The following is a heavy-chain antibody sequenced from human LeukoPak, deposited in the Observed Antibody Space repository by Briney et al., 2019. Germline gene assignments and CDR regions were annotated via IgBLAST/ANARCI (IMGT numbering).Heavy chain of an antibody. V-gene: IGHV4-59*11. D-gene: IGHD6-13*01. CDR3: ARVGSAAASTRSPGYDY. CDR2: IYYSGST. CDR1: GGSISSHY. Sequence: SETLSLTCTVSGGSISSHYWSWMWEPPGKGLEWIGYIYYSGSTNYNPSRKSRVTISVDTTNNHSSLKLSSVTAADTAVYYCARVGSAAASTRSPGYDYWGQGTLVTVSS. J-gene: IGHJ4*02.